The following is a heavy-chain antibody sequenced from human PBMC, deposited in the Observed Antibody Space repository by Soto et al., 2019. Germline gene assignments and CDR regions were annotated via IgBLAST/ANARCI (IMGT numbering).Heavy chain of an antibody. CDR2: INWSGGSS. Sequence: EAQLVESGGGLVQPGRSLRLSCAASGFTFDDFAMHWVRQAPGKGLEWVSGINWSGGSSGCSDSVKGRFTISRDNAKNSLSLQMNSLRVEDTALFYCVKANDQQLVEGGPFDMWGQGTMVTVSS. J-gene: IGHJ3*02. CDR1: GFTFDDFA. CDR3: VKANDQQLVEGGPFDM. D-gene: IGHD6-13*01. V-gene: IGHV3-9*01.